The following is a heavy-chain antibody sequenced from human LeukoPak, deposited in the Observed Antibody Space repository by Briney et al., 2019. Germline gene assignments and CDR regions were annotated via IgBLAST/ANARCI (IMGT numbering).Heavy chain of an antibody. CDR1: GFTFSTYW. CDR3: ARDSAGNDY. D-gene: IGHD6-13*01. CDR2: IKQDGSEK. V-gene: IGHV3-7*01. Sequence: GGPLNLSCEASGFTFSTYWMTGVRKAPGKGLEWVANIKQDGSEKYYVDSVKGRFTISRDNAKNSLYLQMNSLRAEDTAMYYGARDSAGNDYWGQGTLVTVSS. J-gene: IGHJ4*02.